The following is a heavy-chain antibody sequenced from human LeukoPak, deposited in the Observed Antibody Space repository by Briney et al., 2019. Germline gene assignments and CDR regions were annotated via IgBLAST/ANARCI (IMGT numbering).Heavy chain of an antibody. J-gene: IGHJ6*04. V-gene: IGHV4-34*01. D-gene: IGHD3-10*01. CDR2: INHSGST. CDR3: ARGYYGSGSHCCHMDV. Sequence: PSETLSLTCAVYVGSFSGYYWSWIRQPPGKGLEWIGEINHSGSTNYNSSLKSRVTVSVDTSKNQFSLKLSSVTAADTAVYYCARGYYGSGSHCCHMDVWGKGTTITVSA. CDR1: VGSFSGYY.